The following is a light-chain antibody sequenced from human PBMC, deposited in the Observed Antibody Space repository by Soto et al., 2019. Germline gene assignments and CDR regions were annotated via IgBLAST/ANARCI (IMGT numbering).Light chain of an antibody. J-gene: IGKJ5*01. CDR1: QSVSNNY. CDR2: GAS. CDR3: HQYNNWPPST. V-gene: IGKV3-20*01. Sequence: EIVLTQSPGTLSLSPGERATLSCRASQSVSNNYLAWYQQKPGQAPRLLIYGASNRATGIPDRFSGSGTGTDFTLTISSLQAEDFGVYFCHQYNNWPPSTFGQGTRLEIK.